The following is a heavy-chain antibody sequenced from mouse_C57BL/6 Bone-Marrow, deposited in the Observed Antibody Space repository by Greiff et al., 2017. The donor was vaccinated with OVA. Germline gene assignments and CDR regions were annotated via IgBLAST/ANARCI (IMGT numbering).Heavy chain of an antibody. CDR3: AREDGNYSFAY. J-gene: IGHJ3*01. CDR1: DYSITSGYY. V-gene: IGHV3-6*01. Sequence: EVQLKESGPGLVKPSQSLSLTCSVTDYSITSGYYWNWIRQFPGNKLEWMGYISYDGSNNYNPSLKNRISITRDTSKNQFFLKLNSVTTEDTATYYCAREDGNYSFAYWGQGTLVTVSA. D-gene: IGHD2-1*01. CDR2: ISYDGSN.